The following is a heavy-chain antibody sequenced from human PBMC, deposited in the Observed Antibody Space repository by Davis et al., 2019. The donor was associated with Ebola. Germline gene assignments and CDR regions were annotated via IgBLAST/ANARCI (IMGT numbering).Heavy chain of an antibody. CDR3: ARTITMIVVVPPDY. CDR1: GYTFTAYY. D-gene: IGHD3-22*01. CDR2: INPNSGGT. J-gene: IGHJ4*02. V-gene: IGHV1-2*06. Sequence: ASVKVSCKASGYTFTAYYLHWVRQAPGQGPEWMGRINPNSGGTNYAQKLQGRVTMTTDTSTSTAYMELRSLRSDDTAVYYCARTITMIVVVPPDYWGQGTLVTVSS.